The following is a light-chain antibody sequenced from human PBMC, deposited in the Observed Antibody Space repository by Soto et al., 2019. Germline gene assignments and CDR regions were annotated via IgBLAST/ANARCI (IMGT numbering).Light chain of an antibody. CDR2: SNN. CDR1: SSNIGSNY. J-gene: IGLJ1*01. Sequence: QSVLTQPPSASGPPGQRVTISCSGSSSNIGSNYVYWYQQLPGTAPKLLIYSNNQRPSGVPDRFSGSKSGTSASLAISGLRSEDEADYYCAAWDDSLSGPLYVFGTGTKVTVL. CDR3: AAWDDSLSGPLYV. V-gene: IGLV1-47*02.